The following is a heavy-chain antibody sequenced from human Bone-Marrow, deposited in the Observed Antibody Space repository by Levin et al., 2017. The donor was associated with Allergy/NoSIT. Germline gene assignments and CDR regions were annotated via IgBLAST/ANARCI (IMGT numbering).Heavy chain of an antibody. CDR1: GFTVSNNY. Sequence: GESLKISCAVSGFTVSNNYMSWVRQAPGKGLEWVSIIYSGGGTFYADSVKARFTISRDTSKNTVYLQMNSLRAEDTAVYYCARLDFNYGSYYWGQGTLVTVSS. CDR2: IYSGGGT. D-gene: IGHD3-10*01. V-gene: IGHV3-66*04. J-gene: IGHJ4*02. CDR3: ARLDFNYGSYY.